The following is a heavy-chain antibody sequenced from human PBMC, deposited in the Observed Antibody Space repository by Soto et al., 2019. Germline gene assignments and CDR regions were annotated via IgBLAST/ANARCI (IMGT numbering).Heavy chain of an antibody. CDR1: GYTFTDYY. J-gene: IGHJ4*02. CDR2: INPNSGGT. V-gene: IGHV1-2*02. Sequence: ASVKVSCKASGYTFTDYYVHWVRQAPGRGLEWMGWINPNSGGTNYAQRFQGRVAMTRDTSISTALMELSRLRSADTAVYYCVRGDYDYENSGYMDLDYWGQGTLVTVAS. CDR3: VRGDYDYENSGYMDLDY. D-gene: IGHD3-22*01.